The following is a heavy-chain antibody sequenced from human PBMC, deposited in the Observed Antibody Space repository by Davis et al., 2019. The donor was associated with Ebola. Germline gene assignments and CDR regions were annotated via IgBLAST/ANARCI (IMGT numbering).Heavy chain of an antibody. V-gene: IGHV3-23*01. D-gene: IGHD3-22*01. J-gene: IGHJ6*02. CDR2: ISGSGGST. CDR3: AKGMYYYDSSGSDPEFESYYYYGMDV. Sequence: GESLKISCAASGFTFSSYAMSGVRQAPGKVLEWVSAISGSGGSTYYADAVKGRFTISRDNSKNTLYLQMNSLRAEDTAVYYCAKGMYYYDSSGSDPEFESYYYYGMDVWGQGTTVTVSS. CDR1: GFTFSSYA.